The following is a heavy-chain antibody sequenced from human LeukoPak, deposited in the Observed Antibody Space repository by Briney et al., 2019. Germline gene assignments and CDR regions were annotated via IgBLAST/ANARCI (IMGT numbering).Heavy chain of an antibody. CDR3: ARVNLEYSSSVDY. CDR1: GGTFSNYA. V-gene: IGHV1-69*05. J-gene: IGHJ4*02. CDR2: IIPIFGTT. D-gene: IGHD6-6*01. Sequence: SVKVSCKASGGTFSNYAISWVRQAPGQGLEWMEGIIPIFGTTNYAQKLQGRLTITRDEPTSTAYMELSSLRSEDTAVYYCARVNLEYSSSVDYWGQGTLVTVSS.